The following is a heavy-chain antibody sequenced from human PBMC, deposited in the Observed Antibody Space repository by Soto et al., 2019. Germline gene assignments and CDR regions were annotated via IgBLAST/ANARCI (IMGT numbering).Heavy chain of an antibody. CDR2: IYYSGST. CDR1: GGSISSYY. V-gene: IGHV4-59*01. CDR3: ARGTSGYDYFDY. D-gene: IGHD5-12*01. Sequence: PSETLSLTCTVSGGSISSYYWSWIRQPPGKGLEWIGYIYYSGSTNYNPSLKSRVTISVDTSKNQFSLKLSSVTAADTAVYYCARGTSGYDYFDYWGHGTLVTVS. J-gene: IGHJ4*01.